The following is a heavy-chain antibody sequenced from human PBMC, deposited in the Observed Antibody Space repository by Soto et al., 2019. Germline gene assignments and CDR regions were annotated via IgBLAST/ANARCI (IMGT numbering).Heavy chain of an antibody. J-gene: IGHJ6*02. CDR2: ISAYNGNT. Sequence: ASVKVSCKASGYTFTSYGISWVRQAPGQGLEWMGWISAYNGNTNYAQKLQGRFTMTTDTSTSTAYMELRSLRSDDTAVYYCARVLRSVVPAASGSYYYYYGMDVWGQGTTVTVSS. CDR1: GYTFTSYG. CDR3: ARVLRSVVPAASGSYYYYYGMDV. D-gene: IGHD2-2*01. V-gene: IGHV1-18*01.